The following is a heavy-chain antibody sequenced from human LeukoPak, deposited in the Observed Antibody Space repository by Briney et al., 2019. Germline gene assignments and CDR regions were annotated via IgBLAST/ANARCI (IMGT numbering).Heavy chain of an antibody. CDR3: AKDRNKYLKGGSHFDY. V-gene: IGHV3-23*01. D-gene: IGHD2-15*01. CDR1: GFTFSSYA. CDR2: ISGSGGST. Sequence: PGGSLRLSCAASGFTFSSYAMSWVRQAPGKGLEWVSAISGSGGSTYYADSVKGRFTISRDNSKDTLYLQMNSLRAEDTAVYYCAKDRNKYLKGGSHFDYWGRGTLVTVSS. J-gene: IGHJ4*02.